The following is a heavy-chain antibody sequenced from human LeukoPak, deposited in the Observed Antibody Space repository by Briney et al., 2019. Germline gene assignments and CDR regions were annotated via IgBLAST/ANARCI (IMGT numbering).Heavy chain of an antibody. D-gene: IGHD6-13*01. CDR1: GYSISSGYY. CDR3: ARAYSSSWYFNWFDP. J-gene: IGHJ5*02. CDR2: IYPSGTT. V-gene: IGHV4-38-2*02. Sequence: SKTLSLTCTVSGYSISSGYYWGWIRQPPGKGLEWIGNIYPSGTTYYNPSLKTRVTISVDTSKNQFSLKLSSVTAADTAVYFCARAYSSSWYFNWFDPWGQGTLVTVSS.